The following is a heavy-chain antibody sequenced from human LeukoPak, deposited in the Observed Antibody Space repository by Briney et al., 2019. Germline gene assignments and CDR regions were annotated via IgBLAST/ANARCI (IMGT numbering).Heavy chain of an antibody. V-gene: IGHV4-31*03. D-gene: IGHD3-10*01. Sequence: PSETLSLTCTVSGGSISSGGYYWSWIRQHPGKGLEWIGYIYYSGSTYYNPSLKSRVTISVDTSKNQFSLKLSSVTAADTAVYYCARGPNYYGSGSYRYYYYYGMDVRGQGTRSPSP. J-gene: IGHJ6*02. CDR3: ARGPNYYGSGSYRYYYYYGMDV. CDR1: GGSISSGGYY. CDR2: IYYSGST.